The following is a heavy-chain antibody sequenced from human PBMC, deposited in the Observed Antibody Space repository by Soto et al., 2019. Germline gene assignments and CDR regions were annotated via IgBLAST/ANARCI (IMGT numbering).Heavy chain of an antibody. V-gene: IGHV3-11*01. Sequence: QVQLVESGGGLVKPGGSLRLSCAASGFIFSDYYMSWIRQTPGKGLEWIAYISSGGGTIHYADSVKGRFAISRDNAKNVLYLQMNSLRVEDTAVYYCAKDPDATGFYIDSWGQGHQVSVSS. CDR3: AKDPDATGFYIDS. CDR2: ISSGGGTI. D-gene: IGHD4-4*01. CDR1: GFIFSDYY. J-gene: IGHJ4*02.